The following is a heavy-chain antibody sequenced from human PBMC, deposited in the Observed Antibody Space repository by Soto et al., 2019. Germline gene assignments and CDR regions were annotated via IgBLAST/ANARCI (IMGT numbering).Heavy chain of an antibody. CDR3: ARGPGLFYMDV. D-gene: IGHD3-10*01. Sequence: SETLSLTCTVSGGSISSSSYYGGWIRQPPGKGLEWIGSINHSGSTNYNPSLKSRVTISVDTSKNQFSLKLSSVTAADTAVYYCARGPGLFYMDVWGKGTTVTVSS. J-gene: IGHJ6*03. CDR2: INHSGST. V-gene: IGHV4-39*01. CDR1: GGSISSSSYY.